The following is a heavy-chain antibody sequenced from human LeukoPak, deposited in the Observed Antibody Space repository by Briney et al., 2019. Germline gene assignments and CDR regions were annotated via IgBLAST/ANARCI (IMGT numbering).Heavy chain of an antibody. CDR1: GGTFSSYA. V-gene: IGHV1-69*01. CDR2: IIPIFGTA. D-gene: IGHD3-22*01. Sequence: SVKVSCKASGGTFSSYAISWVRQAPGQGLEWMGGIIPIFGTANYAQKFQGRVTITADESTSTAYMELSSLRSEDTAVYYCATSIYYDSSGYSDYWGQGTLVTVSS. CDR3: ATSIYYDSSGYSDY. J-gene: IGHJ4*02.